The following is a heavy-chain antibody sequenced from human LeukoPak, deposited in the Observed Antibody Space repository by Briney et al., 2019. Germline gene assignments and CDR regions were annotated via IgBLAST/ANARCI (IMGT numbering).Heavy chain of an antibody. CDR1: GFTFSSYE. CDR2: ISSSGSTI. CDR3: AKEGYCSSTSCFYFDY. V-gene: IGHV3-48*03. D-gene: IGHD2-2*01. J-gene: IGHJ4*02. Sequence: PGGSLRLSCAASGFTFSSYEMNWVRQAPGKGLEWVSYISSSGSTIYYADSVKGRFTISRDNAKNSLYLQMNSLRAEDTAVYYCAKEGYCSSTSCFYFDYWGQGTLVTVSS.